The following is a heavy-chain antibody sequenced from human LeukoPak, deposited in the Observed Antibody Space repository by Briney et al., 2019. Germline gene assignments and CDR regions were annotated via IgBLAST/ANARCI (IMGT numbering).Heavy chain of an antibody. V-gene: IGHV1-69*05. D-gene: IGHD2-2*01. Sequence: ASVTVSCKASGGTFSSYAISWVRQAPGQGLEWMGRIIPIFGTANYEQKSQGRVTITTDGSTSTAYMELSSLRSEDRAVYYCARAVVVPAAIPYYYMGVWGKGTTVTVSS. CDR1: GGTFSSYA. CDR2: IIPIFGTA. CDR3: ARAVVVPAAIPYYYMGV. J-gene: IGHJ6*03.